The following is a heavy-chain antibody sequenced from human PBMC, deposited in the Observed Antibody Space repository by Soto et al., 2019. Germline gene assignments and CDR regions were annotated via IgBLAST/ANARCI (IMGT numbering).Heavy chain of an antibody. D-gene: IGHD6-6*01. J-gene: IGHJ5*02. V-gene: IGHV4-30-4*01. CDR1: GGSINTGDYY. Sequence: SETLSLTCTVSGGSINTGDYYWSWIRKSPGKGLEWIGFLYYGGTPYFTPSLQSRATISLDRSKSQFSLKLSAVTAADTAVYYCARERPDGARLDPWGQGTLVTVS. CDR3: ARERPDGARLDP. CDR2: LYYGGTP.